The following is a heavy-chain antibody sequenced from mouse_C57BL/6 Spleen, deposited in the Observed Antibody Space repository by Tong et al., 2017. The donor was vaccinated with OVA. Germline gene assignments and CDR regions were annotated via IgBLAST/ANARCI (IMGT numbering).Heavy chain of an antibody. J-gene: IGHJ4*01. D-gene: IGHD2-13*01. CDR1: GYTFTDYN. CDR3: ARRGIYYDDLYYAMDY. CDR2: INPNNGGT. Sequence: EVQLQESGPELVKPGASVKIPCKASGYTFTDYNMDWVKQSHGKSLEWIGDINPNNGGTIYNQKVKGKATLTVDKSSSTGYMEFRGRTSEDTAVDYCARRGIYYDDLYYAMDYWGQGTTGTVSS. V-gene: IGHV1-18*01.